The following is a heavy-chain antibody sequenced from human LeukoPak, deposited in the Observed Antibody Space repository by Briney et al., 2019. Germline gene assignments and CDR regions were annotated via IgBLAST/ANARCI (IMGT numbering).Heavy chain of an antibody. V-gene: IGHV1-2*02. CDR2: INPDSGGT. D-gene: IGHD6-13*01. CDR1: GYAFTAYY. J-gene: IGHJ4*02. Sequence: GASMKVSCKASGYAFTAYYIHWVRQAPGQGLEWMGWINPDSGGTNFAQKFQGRVTMTSDTSVSTAYLELSSLTSDDTAVYYCARTSPSSTWYEGGFCDYWGQGTRVTVSS. CDR3: ARTSPSSTWYEGGFCDY.